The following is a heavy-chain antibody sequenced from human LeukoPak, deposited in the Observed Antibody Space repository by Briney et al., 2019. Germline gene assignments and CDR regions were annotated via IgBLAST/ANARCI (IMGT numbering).Heavy chain of an antibody. CDR2: ISGSGGST. CDR3: TKPQDIVVVVAAVDY. V-gene: IGHV3-23*01. D-gene: IGHD2-15*01. CDR1: GFTFSSYA. J-gene: IGHJ4*02. Sequence: GGSPRLSCAASGFTFSSYAMSWVRQAPGKGLEWVSAISGSGGSTYYADSVKGRFTISRDNSKNTLYLQMNSLRAEDTAVYYCTKPQDIVVVVAAVDYWGQGTLVTVSS.